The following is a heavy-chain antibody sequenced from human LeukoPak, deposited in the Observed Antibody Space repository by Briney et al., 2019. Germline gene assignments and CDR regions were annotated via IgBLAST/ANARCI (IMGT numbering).Heavy chain of an antibody. J-gene: IGHJ4*02. Sequence: SETLSLTCAVYGGSFSGYYWSWIRQPPGKGLEWIGEINHSGSTNYNPSLKSRVTISVDTSKNQFSLKLSSVTAADTAVYYCARARPRSFPSYWGQGTLVTVSS. CDR2: INHSGST. V-gene: IGHV4-34*01. CDR3: ARARPRSFPSY. D-gene: IGHD2-15*01. CDR1: GGSFSGYY.